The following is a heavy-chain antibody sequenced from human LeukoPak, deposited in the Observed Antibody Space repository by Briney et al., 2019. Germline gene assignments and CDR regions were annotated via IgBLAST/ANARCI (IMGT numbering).Heavy chain of an antibody. CDR1: GDSISSSSYF. Sequence: SETLSLTCSVSGDSISSSSYFWGWIRQSPGQGLEWIGTSYHTGNTYYNPSLKSRVTISLDTSSNQLSLRLISVIVADTAVYYCARMRSYWYFDLWGRGTLVAVSS. V-gene: IGHV4-39*01. J-gene: IGHJ2*01. CDR2: SYHTGNT. CDR3: ARMRSYWYFDL.